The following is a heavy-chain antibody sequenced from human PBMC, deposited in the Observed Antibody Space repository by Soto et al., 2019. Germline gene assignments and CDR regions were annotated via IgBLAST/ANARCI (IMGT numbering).Heavy chain of an antibody. D-gene: IGHD1-1*01. V-gene: IGHV3-30*14. J-gene: IGHJ1*01. CDR3: APNDDTDSHD. CDR2: ISYDGSSQ. Sequence: VRLVESGGGVVQPGGSLRLSCEASGFIFSHFAIHWVRQAPGKGLEWVAVISYDGSSQYYADSVKGRFTISRDNSENTVFLQMESLRPEDTAVYFCAPNDDTDSHDWGQGTLVTVSS. CDR1: GFIFSHFA.